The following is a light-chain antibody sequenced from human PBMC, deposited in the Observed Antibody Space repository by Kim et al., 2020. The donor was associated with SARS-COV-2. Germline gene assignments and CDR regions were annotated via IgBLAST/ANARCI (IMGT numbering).Light chain of an antibody. J-gene: IGLJ3*02. CDR2: GNS. V-gene: IGLV1-40*01. CDR3: QSYDSSLSGSV. CDR1: NSNIGAGYD. Sequence: RVTISRTGSNSNIGAGYDVNWYQQLPGTAPKLLIYGNSNRPSGVPDRFSGSKSGTSASLAITGLQAEDEADYYCQSYDSSLSGSVFGGGTQLTVL.